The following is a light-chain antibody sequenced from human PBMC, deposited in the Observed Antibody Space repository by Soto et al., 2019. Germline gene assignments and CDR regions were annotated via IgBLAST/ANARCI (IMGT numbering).Light chain of an antibody. V-gene: IGKV3-20*01. CDR3: QQYGSSPPIT. CDR1: HSVSSSY. CDR2: GAS. J-gene: IGKJ5*01. Sequence: IVLTQSPGTLSLSPGERATLSCRASHSVSSSYLAWYQQKPGQAPRLLIYGASSRATGIPDRFSGSGSGTDFTLTISRLEPEDFAVYYCQQYGSSPPITFDQGTRLEIK.